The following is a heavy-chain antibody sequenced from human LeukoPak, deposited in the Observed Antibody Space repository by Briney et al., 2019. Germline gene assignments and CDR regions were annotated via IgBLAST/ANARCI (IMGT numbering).Heavy chain of an antibody. D-gene: IGHD2-21*02. CDR3: ARDLTICGGDCYWFWYFDL. V-gene: IGHV3-21*01. Sequence: GGSLRLSCAASGFTFSSYSMNWVRQAPGKGLEWVSSISSSSSYIYYADSVKGRFTISRDNAKNSLYLQINSLRAEDTAVYYCARDLTICGGDCYWFWYFDLWGRGILVTVSS. CDR1: GFTFSSYS. J-gene: IGHJ2*01. CDR2: ISSSSSYI.